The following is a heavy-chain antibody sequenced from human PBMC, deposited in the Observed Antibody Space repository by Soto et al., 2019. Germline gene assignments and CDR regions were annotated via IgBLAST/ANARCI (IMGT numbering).Heavy chain of an antibody. D-gene: IGHD3-16*01. CDR3: AKDWARPNAFDI. CDR2: ISYDGSNK. CDR1: GFTFSSYG. V-gene: IGHV3-30*18. J-gene: IGHJ3*02. Sequence: PGGSLRLSCAASGFTFSSYGMHWVRQAPGKGLEWVAVISYDGSNKYYADSVKGRFTISRDNSKNTLYLQMNSLIAEDTAVYYCAKDWARPNAFDIWGQGTVVTVSS.